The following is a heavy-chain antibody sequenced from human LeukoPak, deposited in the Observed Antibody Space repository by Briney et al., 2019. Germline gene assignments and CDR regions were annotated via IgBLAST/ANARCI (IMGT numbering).Heavy chain of an antibody. Sequence: GGSLRLSCAASGFTFSSYGMHWVRQAPGKGLEWVSGISWNSGSIGYADSVKGRFTIFRDNAKNSLYLQMNSLRAEDTALYYCAKAAAGKYYFDYWGQGTLVTVSS. CDR1: GFTFSSYG. D-gene: IGHD6-13*01. CDR3: AKAAAGKYYFDY. V-gene: IGHV3-9*01. J-gene: IGHJ4*02. CDR2: ISWNSGSI.